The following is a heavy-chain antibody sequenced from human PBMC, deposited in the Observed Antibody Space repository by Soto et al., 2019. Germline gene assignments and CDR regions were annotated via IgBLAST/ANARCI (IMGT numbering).Heavy chain of an antibody. CDR3: ARESYGTTGFDE. D-gene: IGHD5-18*01. CDR1: GASISSGDYL. Sequence: SETLSLTCTVSGASISSGDYLWSWIRQSPGKGLEWIGYVSHDGTTYYNPSLKSRVTISVDRSKNQFSPKLSSVTAADTAVYYCARESYGTTGFDEWGQGNLVTVSS. V-gene: IGHV4-30-2*06. CDR2: VSHDGTT. J-gene: IGHJ4*02.